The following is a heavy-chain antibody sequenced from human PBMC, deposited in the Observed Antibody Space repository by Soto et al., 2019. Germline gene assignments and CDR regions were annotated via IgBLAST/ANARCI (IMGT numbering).Heavy chain of an antibody. Sequence: QVQLVQSGAEVKKPGSSVKVSCKASGGTFSSYAITWVRQAPGQGLEWMGRTIPIFGTANYNQKFQGRVTITADETTSTAYRELSSLSSEDTAVYYCARNEYSTTFYYYGMDVWGQGTTVTVSS. CDR1: GGTFSSYA. D-gene: IGHD6-6*01. J-gene: IGHJ6*02. V-gene: IGHV1-69*01. CDR2: TIPIFGTA. CDR3: ARNEYSTTFYYYGMDV.